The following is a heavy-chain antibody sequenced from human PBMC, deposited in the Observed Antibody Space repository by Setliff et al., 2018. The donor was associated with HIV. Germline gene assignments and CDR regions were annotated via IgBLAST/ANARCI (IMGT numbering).Heavy chain of an antibody. Sequence: SETLSLTCAVSGGSFSVYYWSWIRQPPGKGLEWIGEINHSGSTNYNPSLKSRITISVDTSKDQFSLKLSSVTAADTAVYYCARGADTYGGFDPWGQGTLVTVSS. V-gene: IGHV4-34*01. J-gene: IGHJ5*02. D-gene: IGHD3-10*01. CDR2: INHSGST. CDR1: GGSFSVYY. CDR3: ARGADTYGGFDP.